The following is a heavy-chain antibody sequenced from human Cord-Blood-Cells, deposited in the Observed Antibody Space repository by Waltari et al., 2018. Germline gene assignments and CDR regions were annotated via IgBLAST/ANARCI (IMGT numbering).Heavy chain of an antibody. Sequence: QVQLQQCGAGLLKPSETLSLTCAVYGGSFSCYYSSWLRQPPGKGLEWIGEINYSGSTNYNPSLKSRVTISVDTSKNQFSLKLSSVTAADTAVYYCARGNIVVVPAAIDYWGQGTLVTVSS. CDR1: GGSFSCYY. CDR3: ARGNIVVVPAAIDY. CDR2: INYSGST. V-gene: IGHV4-34*01. D-gene: IGHD2-2*01. J-gene: IGHJ4*02.